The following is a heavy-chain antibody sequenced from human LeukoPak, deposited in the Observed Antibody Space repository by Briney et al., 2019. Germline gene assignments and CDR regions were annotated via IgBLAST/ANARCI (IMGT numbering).Heavy chain of an antibody. Sequence: SETLSLTCTVSGYSISSGYYWGRIRQPPGKGLEWIGSIYHSGSTYYNPSLKSRVTISVDTSKNQFSLKLSSVTAADTAVYYCARIDAFDIWGQGTMVTVSS. CDR3: ARIDAFDI. J-gene: IGHJ3*02. V-gene: IGHV4-38-2*02. CDR2: IYHSGST. CDR1: GYSISSGYY.